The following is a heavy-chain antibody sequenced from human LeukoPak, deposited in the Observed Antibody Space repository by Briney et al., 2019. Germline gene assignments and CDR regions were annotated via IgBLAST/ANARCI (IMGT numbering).Heavy chain of an antibody. CDR1: GGSITSYY. Sequence: PSETQSLTCTVSGGSITSYYWAWIRQPAGKGLEWIGRIDTSGSTKYNPSLESRVSMSIDTSKNQLSLKVRPVTAAGTAVYYCVAYSDSWFEYWGQGALVTVSS. CDR3: VAYSDSWFEY. V-gene: IGHV4-4*07. CDR2: IDTSGST. D-gene: IGHD6-13*01. J-gene: IGHJ4*02.